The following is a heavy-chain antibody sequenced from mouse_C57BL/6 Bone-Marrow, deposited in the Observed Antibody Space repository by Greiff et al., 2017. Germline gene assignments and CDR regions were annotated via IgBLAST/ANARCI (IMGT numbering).Heavy chain of an antibody. CDR3: SRQVTTVLATKYFDV. D-gene: IGHD1-1*01. V-gene: IGHV5-9*01. CDR2: ISGGGGNT. CDR1: GFTFSSYT. J-gene: IGHJ1*03. Sequence: EVQLVESGGGLVKPGGSLKLSCAASGFTFSSYTMSLVRQTPEKRLQWVAAISGGGGNTYSPDSVKGRFTISRDNDKNILYLQMSSLRSEDTALYYCSRQVTTVLATKYFDVWGTGTTVTVSS.